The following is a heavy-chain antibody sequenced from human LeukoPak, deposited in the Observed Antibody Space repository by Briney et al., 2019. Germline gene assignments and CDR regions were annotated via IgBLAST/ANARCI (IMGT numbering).Heavy chain of an antibody. J-gene: IGHJ6*02. V-gene: IGHV3-30*18. Sequence: PGGSLRLSCAASRFTFSTYGMYWVRQAPGKGLEWVAVISYDGSNKYYADSVKGRFTISRDNSKNTLYLQMNSLRAEDTADYYRAKEGGGSYYVDYYYGMDVWGQGTTVTVSS. CDR2: ISYDGSNK. D-gene: IGHD1-26*01. CDR1: RFTFSTYG. CDR3: AKEGGGSYYVDYYYGMDV.